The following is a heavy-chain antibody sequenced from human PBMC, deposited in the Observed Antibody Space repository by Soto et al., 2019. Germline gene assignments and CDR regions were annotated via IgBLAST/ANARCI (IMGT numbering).Heavy chain of an antibody. D-gene: IGHD3-3*01. CDR3: VSWTRGTVSSDY. J-gene: IGHJ4*02. CDR2: IYYSGST. V-gene: IGHV4-39*01. CDR1: GGSISSSSYY. Sequence: SETLSLTCTVSGGSISSSSYYWGWIRQPPGKGLEWIGSIYYSGSTYYNPSLKSRVTISVDTSKNQFSLKLSSVTAADTAVYYCVSWTRGTVSSDYWGQGTLVTVSS.